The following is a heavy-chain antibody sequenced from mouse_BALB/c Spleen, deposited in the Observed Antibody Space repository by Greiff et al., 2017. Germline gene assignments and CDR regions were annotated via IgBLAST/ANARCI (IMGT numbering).Heavy chain of an antibody. V-gene: IGHV1S135*01. Sequence: VQLQQSGPELMKPGASVKISCKASGYSFTSYYMHWVKQSHGKSLEWIGYIDPFNGGTSYNQKFKGKATLTVDKSSSTAYMHLSSLTSEDSAVYYCARDYDYDLDYWGQGTTLTVSS. D-gene: IGHD2-4*01. CDR2: IDPFNGGT. CDR3: ARDYDYDLDY. CDR1: GYSFTSYY. J-gene: IGHJ2*01.